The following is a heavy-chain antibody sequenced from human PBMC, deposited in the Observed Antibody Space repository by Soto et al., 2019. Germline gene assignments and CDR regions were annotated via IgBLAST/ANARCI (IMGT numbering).Heavy chain of an antibody. CDR3: ARRISITMMGTSPPAFDI. V-gene: IGHV1-8*01. D-gene: IGHD3-22*01. CDR2: MNPNSGNT. CDR1: GYTFTSYD. J-gene: IGHJ3*02. Sequence: GASVKVSCKASGYTFTSYDINWVRQATGQGLEWMGWMNPNSGNTGYAQKFQGRVTMTRNTSISTAYMELSSLRSEDTAVYYCARRISITMMGTSPPAFDIWGQGTVVTVSS.